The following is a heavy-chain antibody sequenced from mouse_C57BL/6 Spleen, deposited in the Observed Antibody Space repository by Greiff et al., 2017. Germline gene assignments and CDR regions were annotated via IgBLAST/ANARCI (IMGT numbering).Heavy chain of an antibody. CDR2: INPSNGGT. V-gene: IGHV1-53*01. CDR3: AREDYYGSSYSYYAMDY. D-gene: IGHD1-1*01. Sequence: QVQLQQPGTELVKPGASVKLSCKASGYTFTSYWMHWVKQRPGQGLEWIGNINPSNGGTNYNEKFKSKATLTVDKSSSTAYMQLSSLTSEDSAVYYCAREDYYGSSYSYYAMDYWGQGTSVTVSS. CDR1: GYTFTSYW. J-gene: IGHJ4*01.